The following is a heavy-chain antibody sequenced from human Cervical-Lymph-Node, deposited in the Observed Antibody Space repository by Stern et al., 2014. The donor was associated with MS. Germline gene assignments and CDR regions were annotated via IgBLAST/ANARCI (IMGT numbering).Heavy chain of an antibody. V-gene: IGHV2-26*01. CDR3: ARMAITDFWSGPPCMDV. D-gene: IGHD3-3*01. CDR2: IFSNDEK. CDR1: GFSLSNARMG. J-gene: IGHJ6*02. Sequence: QVTLRESGPVLVKPTETLTLTCTVSGFSLSNARMGVSWIRQPPGKALEWLAHIFSNDEKSHSTSLQSRLTISKDTSKSQVVLTMTNMDPVDTATYYCARMAITDFWSGPPCMDVWGQGTTGTVSS.